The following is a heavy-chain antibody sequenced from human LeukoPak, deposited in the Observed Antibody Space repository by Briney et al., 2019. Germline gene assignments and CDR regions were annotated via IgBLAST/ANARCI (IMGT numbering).Heavy chain of an antibody. CDR3: AGRLWRRDGYNLSAFDI. CDR1: GASISTYY. Sequence: PSETLSLTCTVSGASISTYYWSWIRQPPGQGLEWIGYIDYSGTTNYNPSLKSRVTMSIDTSKNQFSLKLSSVTAADTAVYYCAGRLWRRDGYNLSAFDIWGQGTMVTVSS. D-gene: IGHD5-24*01. J-gene: IGHJ3*02. V-gene: IGHV4-59*01. CDR2: IDYSGTT.